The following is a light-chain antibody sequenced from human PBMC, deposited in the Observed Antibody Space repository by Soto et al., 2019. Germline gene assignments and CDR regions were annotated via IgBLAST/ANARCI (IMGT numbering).Light chain of an antibody. V-gene: IGKV3-20*01. J-gene: IGKJ5*01. CDR2: GAY. CDR1: QSGSSSY. CDR3: QQYGGSRVS. Sequence: EIVLTQSPGTLSLSPGERATLSCRASQSGSSSYLAWYQQKAGQVPRLLIYGAYSRATGIPARFSGSGSGTDFTLTISRLEPEDFAVYSCQQYGGSRVSFGQGTRLELQ.